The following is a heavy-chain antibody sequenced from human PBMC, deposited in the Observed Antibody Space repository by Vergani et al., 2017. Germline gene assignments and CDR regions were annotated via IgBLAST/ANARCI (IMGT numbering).Heavy chain of an antibody. CDR3: ARDVGDPPCPPSDY. J-gene: IGHJ4*02. CDR2: IWYDGSNK. V-gene: IGHV3-33*01. CDR1: GFTFSSYG. D-gene: IGHD2-21*02. Sequence: QVQLVESGGGVVQPVRSLRLSCAASGFTFSSYGMHWVRQAPGKGLEWVAVIWYDGSNKYYADSVKGRFTITRDNSKNTLYLQMNSLRAEDTAVYYCARDVGDPPCPPSDYWGQGTLVTVSS.